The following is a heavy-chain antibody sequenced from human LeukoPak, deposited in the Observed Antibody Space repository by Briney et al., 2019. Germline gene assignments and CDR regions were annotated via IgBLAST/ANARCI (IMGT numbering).Heavy chain of an antibody. Sequence: GGSLRLSCAASGFTFSSYGMHWVRQAPGKGLEWVAVISYDGSNKYYADSVKGRFTISRDNSKNTLYLQMNSLRAEDTAVYYCARGSVMVLPYYYYGMDVWGQGTTVTVSS. V-gene: IGHV3-30*19. CDR3: ARGSVMVLPYYYYGMDV. J-gene: IGHJ6*02. CDR1: GFTFSSYG. D-gene: IGHD2-21*01. CDR2: ISYDGSNK.